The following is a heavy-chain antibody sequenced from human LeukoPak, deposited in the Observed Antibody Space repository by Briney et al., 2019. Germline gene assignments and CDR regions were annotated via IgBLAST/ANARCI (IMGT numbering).Heavy chain of an antibody. CDR1: GGSIGSYY. J-gene: IGHJ5*02. CDR2: IYYSGST. CDR3: ARTYSSSWDNWFDP. V-gene: IGHV4-59*01. Sequence: PSETLSLTCTVSGGSIGSYYWSWIRQPPGKGLEWIGYIYYSGSTNYNPSLKSRVTISVDTSKNQFSLKLSSVTAADTAVYYCARTYSSSWDNWFDPWGQGTLVTVSS. D-gene: IGHD6-13*01.